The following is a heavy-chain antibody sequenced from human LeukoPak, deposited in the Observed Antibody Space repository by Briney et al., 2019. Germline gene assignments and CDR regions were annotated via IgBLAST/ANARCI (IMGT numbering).Heavy chain of an antibody. CDR1: GYSISSSYY. CDR3: ARLVQQLVRDWRFDP. V-gene: IGHV4-38-2*02. Sequence: PSETLSLTCTVSGYSISSSYYWGRIRQPPGQGLEWIGSIYHSGSTYYNPSLKSRVTISVDTSKNQFSLKLSSLTAADTAVYYCARLVQQLVRDWRFDPWGQGTLVTVSS. J-gene: IGHJ5*02. D-gene: IGHD6-13*01. CDR2: IYHSGST.